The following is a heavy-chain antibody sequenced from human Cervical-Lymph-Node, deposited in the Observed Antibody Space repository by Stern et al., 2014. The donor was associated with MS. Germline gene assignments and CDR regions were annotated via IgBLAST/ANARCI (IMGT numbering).Heavy chain of an antibody. J-gene: IGHJ4*02. V-gene: IGHV4-59*08. CDR2: ISHSGDT. CDR1: GGSISSRY. Sequence: QVQLVQSGPGLVKPSETLSLTCAVSGGSISSRYWGWIRQPPGKGLEWIGLISHSGDTKYNPSLKSRVTISLDTSKNQFSLKVTSVTAADTAVYYCARLSTAVDSWGQGTLVTVSS. CDR3: ARLSTAVDS.